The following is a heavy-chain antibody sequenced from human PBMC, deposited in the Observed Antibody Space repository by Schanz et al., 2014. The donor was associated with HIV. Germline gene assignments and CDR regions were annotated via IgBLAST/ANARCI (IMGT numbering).Heavy chain of an antibody. CDR2: ISYDGTKK. J-gene: IGHJ4*02. D-gene: IGHD5-18*01. CDR1: GFTFNSYG. Sequence: QVQLVESGGGVVQPGRSLRLSCAASGFTFNSYGMHWVRQAPGKGLEWVAVISYDGTKKHYADSVKGRFTISRDNSKNTLYLHMNSLGAEDTALYYCAKASGNSYGTGYFDYWGQGTLVTVSS. V-gene: IGHV3-30*19. CDR3: AKASGNSYGTGYFDY.